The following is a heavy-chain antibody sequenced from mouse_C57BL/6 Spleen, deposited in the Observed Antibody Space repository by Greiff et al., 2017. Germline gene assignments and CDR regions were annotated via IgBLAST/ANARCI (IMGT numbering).Heavy chain of an antibody. CDR2: ISSGSSTI. Sequence: EVHLVESGGGLVKPGGSLKLSCAASGFTFSDSGLHWVRQAPEKGLEWVAYISSGSSTIYYADTVKGRFTISRDNANNTLFLQMTSLRSEDTAMDYCARGYYGSNDAMDYWGQGTSVTVSS. CDR3: ARGYYGSNDAMDY. CDR1: GFTFSDSG. J-gene: IGHJ4*01. D-gene: IGHD1-1*01. V-gene: IGHV5-17*01.